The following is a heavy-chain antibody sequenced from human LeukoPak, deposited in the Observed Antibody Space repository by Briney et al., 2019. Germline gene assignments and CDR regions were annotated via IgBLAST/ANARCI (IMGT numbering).Heavy chain of an antibody. Sequence: SETLSLTCTVSGGSISSFFWSWIRQPPGKGLEWIGYIYYSGITKYNPSLQSRVTISADTSENQFSLKLSSVAAADTAVYYCARHRDTRVDGGYWDFDQWGQGTLVTVSS. CDR2: IYYSGIT. V-gene: IGHV4-59*08. D-gene: IGHD2-21*02. CDR3: ARHRDTRVDGGYWDFDQ. J-gene: IGHJ4*02. CDR1: GGSISSFF.